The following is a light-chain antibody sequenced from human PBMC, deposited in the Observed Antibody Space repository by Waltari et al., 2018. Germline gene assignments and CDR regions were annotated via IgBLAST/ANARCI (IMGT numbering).Light chain of an antibody. V-gene: IGLV3-19*01. J-gene: IGLJ2*01. Sequence: SSELTQDPAVSVALGQTVRITCQGDSLRRYYASWYQQRPGQAPILVLYGQNNRPSGIPDRCSGSISGNTASLTITGAQAEDEADYYCHSRDTSSTRVFGGGTRLTV. CDR3: HSRDTSSTRV. CDR2: GQN. CDR1: SLRRYY.